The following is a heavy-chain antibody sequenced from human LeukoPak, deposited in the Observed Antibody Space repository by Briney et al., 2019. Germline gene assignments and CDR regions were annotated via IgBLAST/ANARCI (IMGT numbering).Heavy chain of an antibody. CDR3: ARVSRGLTRVQWLARHFDY. Sequence: TGGSLRLSCAASGFTFSSYSMNWVRQVPGKGLKWVSSISSSSSYIYYADSVKGRFTISRDNAKNSLYLQMNSLRAEDTAVYYCARVSRGLTRVQWLARHFDYWGQGTLVTVSS. CDR2: ISSSSSYI. V-gene: IGHV3-21*01. D-gene: IGHD6-19*01. CDR1: GFTFSSYS. J-gene: IGHJ4*02.